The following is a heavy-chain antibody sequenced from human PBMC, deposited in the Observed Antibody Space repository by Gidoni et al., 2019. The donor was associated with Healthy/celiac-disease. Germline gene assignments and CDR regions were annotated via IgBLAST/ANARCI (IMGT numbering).Heavy chain of an antibody. D-gene: IGHD5-12*01. Sequence: EVQLVQSVAEGKKPGESLRIPCTGPGYSFTSYWIGWVLQMPGKGLEWRGIIYPGDSDTRYSPSFQGQVTISADKSISTAYLQWSSLKASDTAMYYCARHRKVAGGYFDYWGQGTLVTVSS. V-gene: IGHV5-51*01. CDR2: IYPGDSDT. CDR3: ARHRKVAGGYFDY. J-gene: IGHJ4*02. CDR1: GYSFTSYW.